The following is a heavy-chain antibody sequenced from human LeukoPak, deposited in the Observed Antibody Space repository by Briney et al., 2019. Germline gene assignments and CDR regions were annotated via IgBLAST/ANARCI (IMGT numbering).Heavy chain of an antibody. CDR3: ARGAGPYSSGWYVIGY. V-gene: IGHV3-48*01. CDR2: ISSSSSTI. CDR1: GFTFSSYS. Sequence: PGGSLRLSCAASGFTFSSYSMNWVRQAPGKGLEWVSYISSSSSTIYYADSVKGRFTISRDNAKNSLYLQMNSRRAEDTAVYYCARGAGPYSSGWYVIGYWGQGTLVTVSS. D-gene: IGHD6-19*01. J-gene: IGHJ4*02.